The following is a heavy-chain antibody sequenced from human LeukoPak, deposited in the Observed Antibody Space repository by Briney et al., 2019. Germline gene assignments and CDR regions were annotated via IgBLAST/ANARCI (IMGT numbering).Heavy chain of an antibody. Sequence: SETLSLTCTVSGGSLSSYYWSWIRQPPGKGLEWIGYIYYSGSTNYNPSLKSRVTISVDTSKNQFSLKLSSVTAADTAVYYCARDAYSSGFFFDSWGQGTLVTVSS. D-gene: IGHD6-19*01. CDR3: ARDAYSSGFFFDS. CDR1: GGSLSSYY. V-gene: IGHV4-59*01. CDR2: IYYSGST. J-gene: IGHJ4*02.